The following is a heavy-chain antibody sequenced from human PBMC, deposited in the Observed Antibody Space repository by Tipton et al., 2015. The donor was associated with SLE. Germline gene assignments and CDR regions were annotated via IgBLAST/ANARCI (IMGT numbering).Heavy chain of an antibody. V-gene: IGHV3-21*03. CDR1: GLTFSSDI. D-gene: IGHD3-22*01. CDR3: ARDSYYYDSSGYFDY. CDR2: ISSSSSYI. J-gene: IGHJ4*02. Sequence: SLRLSCVASGLTFSSDIMTWVRQVPGKGLEWVASISSSSSYIYYADSVKGRFTISRDNAKNSLYLQMNSLRAEDTAVYYCARDSYYYDSSGYFDYWGQGTLVTVSS.